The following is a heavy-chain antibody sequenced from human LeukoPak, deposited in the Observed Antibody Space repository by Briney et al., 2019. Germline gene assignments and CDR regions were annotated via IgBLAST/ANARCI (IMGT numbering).Heavy chain of an antibody. J-gene: IGHJ1*01. V-gene: IGHV3-7*01. CDR1: GFTFSSYW. CDR2: IKQDGSEK. D-gene: IGHD2-2*02. CDR3: AREVYCSSTSCYTGYFQH. Sequence: GGSLRLSCAACGFTFSSYWMSWVRQAPGKGLKWVANIKQDGSEKYYVDSVKGRFTISRDNAKNSLYLQMNSLRAEDTAVYYCAREVYCSSTSCYTGYFQHWGQGTLVTVSS.